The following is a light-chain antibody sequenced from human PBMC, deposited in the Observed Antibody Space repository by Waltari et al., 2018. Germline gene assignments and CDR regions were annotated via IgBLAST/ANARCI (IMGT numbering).Light chain of an antibody. V-gene: IGKV3-15*01. Sequence: ETVMTQSPATLSVAPGESATLSCRASQRIATNVAWYQQRPGQAPSLRLFGASTRATGVPARFSGSGSGTEFTLTISSLQSEDFAVYYCQHYNNWPPYTFGQGTRLEMK. CDR3: QHYNNWPPYT. J-gene: IGKJ2*01. CDR1: QRIATN. CDR2: GAS.